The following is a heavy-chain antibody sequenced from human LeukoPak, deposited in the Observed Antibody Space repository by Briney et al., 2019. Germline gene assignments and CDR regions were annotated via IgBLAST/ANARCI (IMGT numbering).Heavy chain of an antibody. CDR1: GFTFSSYA. J-gene: IGHJ4*02. Sequence: GGSPRLSCAASGFTFSSYAMHWVRQAPGKGLEWVAVISYDGSNKYYADSVKGRFTISRDNSKNTLYLQMNSLRAEDTAVYYCARVGVAAAGTADPDYWGQGTLVTVSS. V-gene: IGHV3-30*04. CDR3: ARVGVAAAGTADPDY. D-gene: IGHD6-13*01. CDR2: ISYDGSNK.